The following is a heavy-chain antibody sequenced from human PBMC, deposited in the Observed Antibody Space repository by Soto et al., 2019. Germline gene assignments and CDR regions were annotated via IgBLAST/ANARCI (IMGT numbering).Heavy chain of an antibody. CDR3: AGARGNWNYVFASAHNWFDP. D-gene: IGHD1-7*01. CDR2: IYYSGRT. CDR1: GGSISSYY. J-gene: IGHJ5*02. Sequence: PSETLSFTCTVSGGSISSYYWSWIRQPPGKGLEWIGYIYYSGRTNYNPSLKSRVTISVDTSKNQFSLKLSSVTAADTAVYYCAGARGNWNYVFASAHNWFDPWGQGTLVTVS. V-gene: IGHV4-59*01.